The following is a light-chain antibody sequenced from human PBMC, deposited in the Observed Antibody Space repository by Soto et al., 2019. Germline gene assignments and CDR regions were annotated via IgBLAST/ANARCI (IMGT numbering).Light chain of an antibody. V-gene: IGLV2-14*01. CDR2: EVG. CDR3: SSFTSSSSYV. Sequence: SVLARPGSGCGSLGQAMNISGTGTSSDGGGYNYVSWYQQHPGKAPKLMIYEVGNRPSGVSNRFSGSKSGNTASLTISGLQAEDEADYYCSSFTSSSSYVFGTGTKVTVL. CDR1: SSDGGGYNY. J-gene: IGLJ1*01.